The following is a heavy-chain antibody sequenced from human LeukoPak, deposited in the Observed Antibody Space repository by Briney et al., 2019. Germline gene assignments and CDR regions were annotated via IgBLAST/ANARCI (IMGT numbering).Heavy chain of an antibody. CDR3: ASSSSWYEPDFDY. V-gene: IGHV3-9*01. D-gene: IGHD6-13*01. J-gene: IGHJ4*02. CDR2: ISWNSGSI. CDR1: GFTFDDYA. Sequence: GGSLRLSCAASGFTFDDYAMHWVRQAPGKGLEWVSGISWNSGSIGYADSVKGRFTISRDNAKNSLYLQMNRLRAEDTALYYCASSSSWYEPDFDYWGQGTLVTVSS.